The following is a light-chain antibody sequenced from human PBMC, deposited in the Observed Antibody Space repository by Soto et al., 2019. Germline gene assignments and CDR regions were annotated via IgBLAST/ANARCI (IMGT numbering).Light chain of an antibody. Sequence: QSALTQPASVSGSPGHSITISCTGTSSDIGAYKYVSWYQHYPGKAPKLMIYDVSNRPSGVSNRFSGSKSGNTASLTISGLQAEGEADYYCISYTTSSTVVFGGGTKLTVL. CDR1: SSDIGAYKY. V-gene: IGLV2-14*03. J-gene: IGLJ2*01. CDR2: DVS. CDR3: ISYTTSSTVV.